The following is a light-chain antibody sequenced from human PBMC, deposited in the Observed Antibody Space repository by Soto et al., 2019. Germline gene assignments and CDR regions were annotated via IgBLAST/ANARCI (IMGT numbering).Light chain of an antibody. CDR3: LQDYNYPRT. J-gene: IGKJ1*01. CDR2: AEP. V-gene: IGKV1-6*01. CDR1: QGLSNN. Sequence: ATPMTPLPSSLSASVGVKATTTCRQGQGLSNNLGRYNRKPGKALTLLLFAEPSLQSGVPSRFSASGSGTDFTLTISSLQPEDFATYYCLQDYNYPRTFGQGTKVEIK.